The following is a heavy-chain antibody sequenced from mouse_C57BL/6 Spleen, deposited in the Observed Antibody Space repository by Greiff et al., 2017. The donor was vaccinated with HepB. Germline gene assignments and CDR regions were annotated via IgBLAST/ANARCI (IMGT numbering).Heavy chain of an antibody. D-gene: IGHD2-4*01. CDR2: INPYNGGT. J-gene: IGHJ2*01. V-gene: IGHV1-19*01. Sequence: EVQLVESGPVLVKPGASVKMSCKASGYTFTDYYMNWVKQSHGKSLEWIGVINPYNGGTSYNQKFKGKATLTVDKSSSTAYMELNSLTSEDSAVYYCAREESSYYDSPFDYWGQGTTLTVSS. CDR1: GYTFTDYY. CDR3: AREESSYYDSPFDY.